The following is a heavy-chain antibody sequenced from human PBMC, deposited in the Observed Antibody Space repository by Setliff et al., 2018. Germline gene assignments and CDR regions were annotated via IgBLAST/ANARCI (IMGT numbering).Heavy chain of an antibody. V-gene: IGHV5-51*01. Sequence: GESLKISCKGSGYTFTNYWIGWVRQMPGKGLEWMGIIYPGDSDTRYSPSFQGQVTISADKSISIAYLQWSSLKASDTAMYYCARQAISGSDAFDIWGQGTLVSVSS. J-gene: IGHJ3*02. D-gene: IGHD3-3*01. CDR3: ARQAISGSDAFDI. CDR1: GYTFTNYW. CDR2: IYPGDSDT.